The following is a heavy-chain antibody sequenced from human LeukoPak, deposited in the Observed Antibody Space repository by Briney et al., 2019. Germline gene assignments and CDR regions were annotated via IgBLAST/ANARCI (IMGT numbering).Heavy chain of an antibody. CDR1: GGSISTYY. CDR2: IYYSGST. V-gene: IGHV4-59*01. Sequence: SETLSLTCTVSGGSISTYYWSWIRQPPGKGLEWIGYIYYSGSTNYNPSLKSRVTISVDTSKNQFSLKLSSVTAADTAVYYCASLFQGGWFDPWGQGTLVTVSS. J-gene: IGHJ5*02. D-gene: IGHD2/OR15-2a*01. CDR3: ASLFQGGWFDP.